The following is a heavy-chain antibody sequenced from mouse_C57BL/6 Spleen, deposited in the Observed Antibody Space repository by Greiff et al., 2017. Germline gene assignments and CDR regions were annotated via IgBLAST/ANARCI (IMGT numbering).Heavy chain of an antibody. J-gene: IGHJ4*01. CDR3: ARNYGYDGYYAMDY. CDR1: GYSFTDYN. Sequence: EVKLMESGPELVKPGASVKISCKASGYSFTDYNMNWVKQSNGKSLEWIGVINPNYGTTSYNQKFKGKATLTVDQSSSTAYMQLNSLTSEDSAVYYCARNYGYDGYYAMDYWGQGTSVTVSS. D-gene: IGHD2-2*01. V-gene: IGHV1-39*01. CDR2: INPNYGTT.